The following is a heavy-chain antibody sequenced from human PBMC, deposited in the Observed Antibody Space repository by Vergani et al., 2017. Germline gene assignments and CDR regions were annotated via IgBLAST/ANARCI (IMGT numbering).Heavy chain of an antibody. CDR1: GFTFGSYG. D-gene: IGHD2-2*01. Sequence: EVQLVESGGGLVKPGGSLRLSCVASGFTFGSYGMHWVRQAPGKGLEWVSFISSSSSYRYYADSVKGRFTISRDNGEYSLLLQMNSLRPEDTAVYYCASGVPGYQLATQYFQHWGQGTLVTVSS. CDR2: ISSSSSYR. J-gene: IGHJ1*01. V-gene: IGHV3-21*01. CDR3: ASGVPGYQLATQYFQH.